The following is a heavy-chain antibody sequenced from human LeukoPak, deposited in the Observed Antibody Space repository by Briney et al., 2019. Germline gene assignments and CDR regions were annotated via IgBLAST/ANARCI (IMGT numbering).Heavy chain of an antibody. CDR1: GGSISSGGYS. CDR2: IYHSGST. J-gene: IGHJ3*02. CDR3: ATQEIPPRYFDWLGAFDI. V-gene: IGHV4-30-2*01. D-gene: IGHD3-9*01. Sequence: SETLSLTCAVSGGSISSGGYSWSWIRQPPGKGLEWIGYIYHSGSTYYNPSLKSRVTISVDRSKNQFSLKLSSVTAADTAVYYCATQEIPPRYFDWLGAFDIWGQGTMVTVSS.